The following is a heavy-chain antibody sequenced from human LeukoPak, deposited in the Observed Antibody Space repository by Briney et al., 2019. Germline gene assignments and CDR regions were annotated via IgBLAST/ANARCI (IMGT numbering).Heavy chain of an antibody. J-gene: IGHJ5*02. Sequence: SVKVSCKASGGTFSSYAISWVRQAPGQGLEWMGGIIPIFGTANYAQKFQGRVTITADESTSTAYMELSSLRSEDTAVYYCARQDYYGSGTDPWFDPWGQGTLVTVSS. CDR3: ARQDYYGSGTDPWFDP. CDR2: IIPIFGTA. CDR1: GGTFSSYA. D-gene: IGHD3-10*01. V-gene: IGHV1-69*01.